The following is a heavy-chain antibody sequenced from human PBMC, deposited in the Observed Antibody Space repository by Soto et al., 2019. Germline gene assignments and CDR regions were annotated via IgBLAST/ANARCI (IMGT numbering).Heavy chain of an antibody. Sequence: QVQLVQSGAEEKKPGASVKVSCKASGYTFTSYAMHWVRQAPGQRLEWMGWINAGNGNTKYSQKFQGRVTITRDTSASTAYMELSSLRSEDTAVYYCARDRQQLNWFAPLGQGPLVTVSS. J-gene: IGHJ5*02. V-gene: IGHV1-3*05. D-gene: IGHD6-13*01. CDR3: ARDRQQLNWFAP. CDR1: GYTFTSYA. CDR2: INAGNGNT.